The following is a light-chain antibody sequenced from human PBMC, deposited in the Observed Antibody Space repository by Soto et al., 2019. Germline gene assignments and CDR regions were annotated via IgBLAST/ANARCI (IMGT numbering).Light chain of an antibody. CDR2: GAS. CDR3: HQYASSSRT. CDR1: QSFSS. V-gene: IGKV3-20*01. J-gene: IGKJ1*01. Sequence: EIVLTQSPGTLSLSPGERATLSCRASQSFSSKQKPGQAPRLLIYGASSRATGIPDRFSGSGSGTDFTLTISRLEPEDFAVYYCHQYASSSRTFGQGTKVEIK.